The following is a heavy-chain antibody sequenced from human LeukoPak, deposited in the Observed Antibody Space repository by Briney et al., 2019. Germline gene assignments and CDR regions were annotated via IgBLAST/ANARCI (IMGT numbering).Heavy chain of an antibody. V-gene: IGHV4-30-4*01. Sequence: PSQTLSLTCTVSGGSISSGGYYWSWIRQPPGKDLEWIGYIYYSGSTYYNPSLKSRVTISVDTSKNQFSLKLSSVTAADTAVYYCASIAAAGYYFDYWGQGTLVTVSS. J-gene: IGHJ4*02. CDR1: GGSISSGGYY. CDR3: ASIAAAGYYFDY. D-gene: IGHD6-13*01. CDR2: IYYSGST.